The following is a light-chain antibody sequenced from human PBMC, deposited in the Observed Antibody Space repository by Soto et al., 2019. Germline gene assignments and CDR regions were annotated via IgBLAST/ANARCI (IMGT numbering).Light chain of an antibody. V-gene: IGKV3-20*01. CDR3: HQYGISP. J-gene: IGKJ4*01. CDR2: GAS. Sequence: EIVLTQSPATLSLSPGERATLSCRASQSIGLAIAWYQHKPGQAPRLLIYGASSRATGIPDRFSGSGSGTEFTLTISRLEPEDFAVYYCHQYGISPFGGGTKVDIK. CDR1: QSIGLA.